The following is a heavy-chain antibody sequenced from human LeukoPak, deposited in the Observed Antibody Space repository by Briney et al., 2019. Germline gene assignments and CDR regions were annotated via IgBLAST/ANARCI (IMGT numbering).Heavy chain of an antibody. V-gene: IGHV3-23*01. D-gene: IGHD6-19*01. CDR2: ISPSGDIK. Sequence: PGGSLRLSCVASGFTFSRHGMSWVRQAPGKGLEWVSGISPSGDIKYYVDSVKGRFTVSRDNSKNTLYLQMNSLRAEDTAVYYCARRSGIAVAGAFDYWGQGTLVTVSS. J-gene: IGHJ4*02. CDR1: GFTFSRHG. CDR3: ARRSGIAVAGAFDY.